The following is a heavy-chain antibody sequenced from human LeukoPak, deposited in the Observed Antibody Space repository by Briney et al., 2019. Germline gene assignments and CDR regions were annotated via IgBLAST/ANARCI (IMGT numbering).Heavy chain of an antibody. Sequence: PGGSLRLSCAASGFTFSSFSMNWVRQAPGKGLEWVSSISSSSDYIYYADSVKGRFTISRDNAKNSLYLQMNRLRVEDTAVYYCARDSNQIAPWGQGTLVTVSS. D-gene: IGHD1-14*01. V-gene: IGHV3-21*01. CDR2: ISSSSDYI. CDR3: ARDSNQIAP. J-gene: IGHJ5*02. CDR1: GFTFSSFS.